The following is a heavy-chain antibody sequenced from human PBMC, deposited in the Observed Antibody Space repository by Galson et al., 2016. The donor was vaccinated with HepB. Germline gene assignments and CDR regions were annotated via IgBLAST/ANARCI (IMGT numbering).Heavy chain of an antibody. J-gene: IGHJ4*02. CDR2: IYYTGST. CDR3: ARHGYSSGWYDYFDY. V-gene: IGHV4-39*01. CDR1: GGSVSSSSYY. Sequence: SETLSLTCTVSGGSVSSSSYYWGCIRQPPGKGLEWIGTIYYTGSTFYNPSLKSRVTMSVDRSKNQFSLKLSSVTAADTAVYYCARHGYSSGWYDYFDYWGQGTLVTVSS. D-gene: IGHD6-19*01.